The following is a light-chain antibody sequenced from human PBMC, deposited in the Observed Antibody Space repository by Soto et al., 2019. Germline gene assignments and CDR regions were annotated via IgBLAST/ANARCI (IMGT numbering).Light chain of an antibody. Sequence: EIVLTQSPGTLSLSPGERATLSCRASQTIGSSYLAWYQQKPGQAPRLLIYGASSRATGIPDRFSGSGSGADFTLTISRLEPEDFAVYYCQQYGGLPITFGQGTKVEIK. CDR3: QQYGGLPIT. CDR1: QTIGSSY. J-gene: IGKJ1*01. V-gene: IGKV3-20*01. CDR2: GAS.